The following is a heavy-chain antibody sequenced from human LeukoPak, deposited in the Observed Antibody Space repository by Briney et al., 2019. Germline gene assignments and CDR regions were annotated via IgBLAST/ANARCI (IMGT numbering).Heavy chain of an antibody. D-gene: IGHD3-9*01. CDR2: IIPIFGTA. J-gene: IGHJ4*02. Sequence: GASVKVSCKASGYTFTSYYLHWVRQAPGQGLEWMGGIIPIFGTANYAQKFQGRVTITADESTSTAYMELSSLRSEDTAVYYCARGGNTILLWVKLPHSQTYYFDYWGQGTLVTVSS. CDR1: GYTFTSYY. CDR3: ARGGNTILLWVKLPHSQTYYFDY. V-gene: IGHV1-69*13.